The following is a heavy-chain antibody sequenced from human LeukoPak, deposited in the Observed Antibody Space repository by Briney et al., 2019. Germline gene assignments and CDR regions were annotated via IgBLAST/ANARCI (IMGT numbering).Heavy chain of an antibody. CDR3: AKYLGDSSGYYN. V-gene: IGHV1-18*01. CDR2: INAYNVNT. CDR1: GYTFTSYV. D-gene: IGHD3-22*01. Sequence: ASVRVSCKASGYTFTSYVISWVRQAPGQGREWMGWINAYNVNTNKAQKHHGRVTMTTDTSTSTAYMELRSLRSDETAVYYFAKYLGDSSGYYNWGQGTLVTVSS. J-gene: IGHJ4*02.